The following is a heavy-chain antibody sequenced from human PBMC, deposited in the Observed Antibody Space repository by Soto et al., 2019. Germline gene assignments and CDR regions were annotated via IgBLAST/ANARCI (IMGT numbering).Heavy chain of an antibody. J-gene: IGHJ6*02. CDR2: ISSSGSTI. V-gene: IGHV3-11*01. D-gene: IGHD2-2*01. CDR1: GFTFSDYY. CDR3: AREIVPAAQYYYYYGMDV. Sequence: PGGSLRLSCAASGFTFSDYYMSWIRQAPGKGLEWVSYISSSGSTIYYADSVKGRFTISRDNAKNSLYLQMNSLRAEGTAVYYCAREIVPAAQYYYYYGMDVWGQGTTVTVSS.